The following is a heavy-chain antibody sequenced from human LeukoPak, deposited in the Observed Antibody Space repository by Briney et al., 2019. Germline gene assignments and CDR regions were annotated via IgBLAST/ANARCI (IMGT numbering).Heavy chain of an antibody. J-gene: IGHJ5*02. CDR2: IYYGGST. CDR3: ARALGYCSGGSCTRGYNWFDP. CDR1: GVSISSSDYY. D-gene: IGHD2-15*01. Sequence: SETLSLTCTVSGVSISSSDYYWGWIRQPPGKGLEWIGSIYYGGSTYYNPSLKSRVTISVDTSMNQFSLKLSFVTTADTAVYYCARALGYCSGGSCTRGYNWFDPWGQGTLVTVPS. V-gene: IGHV4-39*01.